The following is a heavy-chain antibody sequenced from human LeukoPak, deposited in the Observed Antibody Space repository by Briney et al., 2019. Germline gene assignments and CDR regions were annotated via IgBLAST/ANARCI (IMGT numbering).Heavy chain of an antibody. CDR1: GYTFTSYY. D-gene: IGHD2-2*01. V-gene: IGHV1-46*01. J-gene: IGHJ5*02. CDR3: ARTPPDYQLLSEWFDP. Sequence: ASVKVSCKASGYTFTSYYMHWVRQAPGQGLEWMGIINPSGGSTSYAQKFQGRVTMTRDTSTSTVYMELRSLRSDDTAVYYCARTPPDYQLLSEWFDPWGQGTLVTVSS. CDR2: INPSGGST.